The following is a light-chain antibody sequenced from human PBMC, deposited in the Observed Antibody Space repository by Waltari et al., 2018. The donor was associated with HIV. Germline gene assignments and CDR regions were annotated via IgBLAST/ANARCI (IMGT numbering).Light chain of an antibody. Sequence: QSALTQPASVSGSPGQSITISCTGTSSDIGYYSYVSWFQQQPGKPPKRIIYERTYRPSGVSDRFSCSMSGNTASLTISGLQPEDEGHYHCASFTGANTRLFGGGTLVTVL. CDR3: ASFTGANTRL. CDR1: SSDIGYYSY. J-gene: IGLJ2*01. CDR2: ERT. V-gene: IGLV2-14*03.